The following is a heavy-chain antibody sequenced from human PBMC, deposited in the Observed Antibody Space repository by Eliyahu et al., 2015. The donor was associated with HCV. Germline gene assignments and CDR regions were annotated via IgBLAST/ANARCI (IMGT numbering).Heavy chain of an antibody. CDR3: TRDLGIPII. D-gene: IGHD2-21*01. CDR2: INPNNGDT. Sequence: QVQLVQSGAEVKKPGASVQVSCTASGYTFTAYYLHWVRQAPGQGLEWMGWINPNNGDTHYAQKFQGRVTMTRDRSISTAYMDLSSLRSDDTAIYYCTRDLGIPIIWGQGTLVTVSS. J-gene: IGHJ4*02. V-gene: IGHV1-2*02. CDR1: GYTFTAYY.